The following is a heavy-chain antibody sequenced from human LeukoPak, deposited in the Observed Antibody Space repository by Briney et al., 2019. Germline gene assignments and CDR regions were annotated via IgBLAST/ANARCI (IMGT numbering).Heavy chain of an antibody. D-gene: IGHD2-2*01. V-gene: IGHV1-2*02. CDR3: ARGGGGVTTGQYCSSTSCYADSGMDV. CDR1: GYTFTGYY. CDR2: INPNSGGT. J-gene: IGHJ6*02. Sequence: ASVKVSCKASGYTFTGYYMHWVRQAPGQGLEWMGWINPNSGGTNYAQKFQGRVTMTRDTSISTAYMELSRLRSDDTAVYYCARGGGGVTTGQYCSSTSCYADSGMDVWGQGTTVTVSS.